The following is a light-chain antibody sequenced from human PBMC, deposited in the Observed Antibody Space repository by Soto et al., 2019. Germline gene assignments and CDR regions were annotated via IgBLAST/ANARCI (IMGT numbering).Light chain of an antibody. CDR1: QSVRSS. J-gene: IGKJ1*01. Sequence: EILLTQSPATLSLSPGERATLSCRARQSVRSSLAWYQQKPGQAPRLLIYDASTRAPGIPGRFSGSGSGTDFTLTISNLEPEDFAVYYCQQRSSWPWTFGQGAKVEI. CDR3: QQRSSWPWT. CDR2: DAS. V-gene: IGKV3-11*01.